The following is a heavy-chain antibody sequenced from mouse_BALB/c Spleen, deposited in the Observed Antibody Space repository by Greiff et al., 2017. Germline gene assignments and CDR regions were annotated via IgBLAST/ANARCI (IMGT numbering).Heavy chain of an antibody. Sequence: EVKVIESGGGLVQPGGSMKLSCVASGFTFSNYWMNWVRQSPEKGLEWVAEIRLKSNNYATHYAESVKGRFTISRDDSKSSVYLQMNNLRAEDTGIYYCTRLGNGAMDYWGQGTSVTVSS. J-gene: IGHJ4*01. V-gene: IGHV6-6*02. D-gene: IGHD2-1*01. CDR3: TRLGNGAMDY. CDR1: GFTFSNYW. CDR2: IRLKSNNYAT.